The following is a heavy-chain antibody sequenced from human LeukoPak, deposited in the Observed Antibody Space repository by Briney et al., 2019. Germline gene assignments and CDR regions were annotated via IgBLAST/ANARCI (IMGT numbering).Heavy chain of an antibody. J-gene: IGHJ4*02. CDR2: IYYSGST. CDR1: GDSISSYY. CDR3: ARTTYYYDSSGSYVYYFDS. Sequence: SETLSLTCTVSGDSISSYYWSWARQPPGKGLEWIGCIYYSGSTNYNPSLESRVTISLDTSKNQFSLKLSSVTAADTAVYYCARTTYYYDSSGSYVYYFDSWGQGTLVTVSS. V-gene: IGHV4-59*08. D-gene: IGHD3-22*01.